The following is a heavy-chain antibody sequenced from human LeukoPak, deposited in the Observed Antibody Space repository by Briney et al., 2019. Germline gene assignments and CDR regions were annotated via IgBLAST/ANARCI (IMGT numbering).Heavy chain of an antibody. J-gene: IGHJ5*02. D-gene: IGHD5-18*01. CDR3: ARGGSGIQLWWLDWFDP. Sequence: GGSLRLSCAASGFTVSSNYMSWVRQAPGKGLEWVSSISSSSSYIYYADSVKGRFTISRDNAKNSLYLQMNSLRAEDTAVYYCARGGSGIQLWWLDWFDPWGQGTLVTVSS. V-gene: IGHV3-21*01. CDR1: GFTVSSNY. CDR2: ISSSSSYI.